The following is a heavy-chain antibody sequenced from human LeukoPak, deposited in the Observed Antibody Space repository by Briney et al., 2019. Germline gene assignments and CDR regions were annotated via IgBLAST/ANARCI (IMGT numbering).Heavy chain of an antibody. CDR3: AKVGDYVWGSYRYESYFDY. J-gene: IGHJ4*02. CDR1: GFTFSDYA. V-gene: IGHV3-23*01. CDR2: VSGSGSSS. Sequence: GGSLRLSCAASGFTFSDYAMSWVRQAPGKGLEWVSGVSGSGSSSYYVDSVKGRFTISRDNSKNTLYLQMNSLRAEDTAVYYCAKVGDYVWGSYRYESYFDYWGQGTLVTVSS. D-gene: IGHD3-16*02.